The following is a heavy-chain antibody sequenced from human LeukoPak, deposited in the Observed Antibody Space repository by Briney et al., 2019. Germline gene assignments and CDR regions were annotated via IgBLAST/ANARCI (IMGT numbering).Heavy chain of an antibody. D-gene: IGHD2-15*01. CDR1: GFTFSSYA. V-gene: IGHV3-23*01. J-gene: IGHJ3*02. CDR3: ARACSGGSCYLAALDI. CDR2: ISASGGST. Sequence: GGSLRLSCAASGFTFSSYAMSWVRQAPGKGLEWVSAISASGGSTYYADSTKGRFTISRDNSKNTLYLQMNSLRAEDTAVYYCARACSGGSCYLAALDIWGQGTMVTVSS.